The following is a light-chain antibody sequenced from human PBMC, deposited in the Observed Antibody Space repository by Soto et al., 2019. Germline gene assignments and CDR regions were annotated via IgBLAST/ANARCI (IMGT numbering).Light chain of an antibody. CDR2: GNT. V-gene: IGLV1-40*01. CDR3: QSYENSRTGFYV. Sequence: QSVLTQPHSVSGAPGQRVTICCTGSSSDIGAGFDVHWYQHLPGTAPKLLIYGNTNRPSGVPGRFSGSKSGTSASLVITGLQAEDEADYYCQSYENSRTGFYVFGTGTKLTVL. CDR1: SSDIGAGFD. J-gene: IGLJ1*01.